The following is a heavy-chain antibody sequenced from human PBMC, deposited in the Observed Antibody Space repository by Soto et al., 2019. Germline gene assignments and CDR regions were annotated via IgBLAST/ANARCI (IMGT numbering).Heavy chain of an antibody. CDR1: GVSISSHGYF. V-gene: IGHV4-39*01. Sequence: QLQLQESGPGLVQPSETLSLTCTVSGVSISSHGYFWGWIRQPPGKGLGWIGMISYSGSTSYSPSLKGRVTISADTSKTQLSLRLSSVTAADTAVFHCMNYNSGWKYWGQGTVVTVSS. CDR3: MNYNSGWKY. J-gene: IGHJ4*02. CDR2: ISYSGST. D-gene: IGHD5-12*01.